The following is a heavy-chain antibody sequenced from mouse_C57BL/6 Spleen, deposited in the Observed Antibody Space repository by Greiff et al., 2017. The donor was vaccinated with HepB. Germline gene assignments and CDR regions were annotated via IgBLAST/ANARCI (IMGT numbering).Heavy chain of an antibody. CDR1: GFTFSNYW. Sequence: DVMLVESGGGLVQPGGSMKLSCVASGFTFSNYWMNWVRQSPEKGLEWVAQIRLKSDNYATHYAESVKGRFTISRDDSKSSVYLQMNNLRAEDTGIYYCTLYYDYDDGAVWGTGTTVTVSS. V-gene: IGHV6-3*01. CDR3: TLYYDYDDGAV. D-gene: IGHD2-4*01. J-gene: IGHJ1*03. CDR2: IRLKSDNYAT.